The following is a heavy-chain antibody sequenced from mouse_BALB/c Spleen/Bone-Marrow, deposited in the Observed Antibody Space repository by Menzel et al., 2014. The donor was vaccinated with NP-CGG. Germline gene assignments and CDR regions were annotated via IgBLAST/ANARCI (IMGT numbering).Heavy chain of an antibody. CDR2: ISSGSSTI. V-gene: IGHV5-17*02. D-gene: IGHD4-1*01. CDR3: ARSWEYFDV. CDR1: GFTFSSFG. J-gene: IGHJ1*01. Sequence: EVQLVESGGGLVQPGGSRKLSCAASGFTFSSFGMHWVRQAPEKGLEWVAYISSGSSTIYYADTVKGRFTISRDNPKNTLFLQMTSLRSEDTAMYYCARSWEYFDVWGAETTVTVSS.